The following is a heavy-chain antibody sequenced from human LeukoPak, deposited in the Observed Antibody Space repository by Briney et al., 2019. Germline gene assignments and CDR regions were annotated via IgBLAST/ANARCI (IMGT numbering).Heavy chain of an antibody. J-gene: IGHJ4*02. D-gene: IGHD3-22*01. CDR1: GGSISSSSHC. CDR3: ARHPYYSSPFAY. Sequence: PSETLSLTCTVSGGSISSSSHCWGWIRQPPGKGLEWIGSIYYSGSTYYNPSLKSRVTISVDTSKNQFSLKLSSVTAADTAVYYCARHPYYSSPFAYWGQGTLVTVSS. CDR2: IYYSGST. V-gene: IGHV4-39*01.